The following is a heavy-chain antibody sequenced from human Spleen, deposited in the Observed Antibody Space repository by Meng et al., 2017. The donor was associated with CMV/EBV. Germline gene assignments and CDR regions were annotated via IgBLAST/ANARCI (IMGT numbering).Heavy chain of an antibody. CDR2: ISTYNGNT. Sequence: ASVKVSCKASGYTFTNYGFSWVRQAPGQGFEWMAWISTYNGNTRYAQKLQGRVTMTTDTSTSTAYMELRSLRSDDTAAYYCAREGSPYYYDSSGYYYLLYWGQGTLVTVSS. V-gene: IGHV1-18*04. J-gene: IGHJ4*02. D-gene: IGHD3-22*01. CDR3: AREGSPYYYDSSGYYYLLY. CDR1: GYTFTNYG.